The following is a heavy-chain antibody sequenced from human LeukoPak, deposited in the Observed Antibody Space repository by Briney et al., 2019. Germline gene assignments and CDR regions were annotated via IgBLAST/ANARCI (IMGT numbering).Heavy chain of an antibody. CDR2: TYYRSKWYN. J-gene: IGHJ5*02. CDR3: ARAWKWEHANWFDP. CDR1: GDSVSSNSAA. D-gene: IGHD1-26*01. V-gene: IGHV6-1*01. Sequence: SQTLSLTCAISGDSVSSNSAAWNWIRQSPSRGLEWLGRTYYRSKWYNDYAVSVKSRITINPDTSKTQFSLQLNAVTPEDTAVYYCARAWKWEHANWFDPWGQGTLVTVSS.